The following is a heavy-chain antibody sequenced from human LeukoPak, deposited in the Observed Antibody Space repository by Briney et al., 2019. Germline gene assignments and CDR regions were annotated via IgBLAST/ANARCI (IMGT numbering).Heavy chain of an antibody. Sequence: GASVTVSFKASGYTFTVYYMHWVRQAPGQGLQWMGWIHPNSGGTNYAQKFQGRVTLTTDTSTSTAFMDLRSLRSDDTAVYHCARVAIGSWYFDLWGRGTLVTVSS. V-gene: IGHV1-2*02. D-gene: IGHD2-15*01. CDR2: IHPNSGGT. CDR1: GYTFTVYY. CDR3: ARVAIGSWYFDL. J-gene: IGHJ2*01.